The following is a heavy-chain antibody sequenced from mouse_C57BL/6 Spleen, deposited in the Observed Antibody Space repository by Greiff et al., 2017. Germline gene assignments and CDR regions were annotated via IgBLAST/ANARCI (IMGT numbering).Heavy chain of an antibody. D-gene: IGHD4-1*02. J-gene: IGHJ2*01. CDR2: LDPEDGET. V-gene: IGHV14-2*01. CDR1: GFNIKDYY. Sequence: VQLQQSGAELVKPGASVKLSCTASGFNIKDYYMHWVKQRAEQGLEWIGRLDPEDGETKYAPKFQGKATITADTPSNTAYLQISSLTSEDTAVYCCAIPTGTGDYWGQGTTLTVSS. CDR3: AIPTGTGDY.